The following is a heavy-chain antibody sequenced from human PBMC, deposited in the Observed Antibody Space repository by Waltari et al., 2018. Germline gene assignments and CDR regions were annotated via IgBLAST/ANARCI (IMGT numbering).Heavy chain of an antibody. CDR3: ATYIGASLGTAAFDV. CDR1: GVSITSNRHY. V-gene: IGHV4-39*01. Sequence: QVQVQESGPGLVKPSETLSLTCSVSGVSITSNRHYWCWIRQPPWQGLDLIGTMSSSGATYGSPSLKSRVTISRDTSENQLSLKLGSVTAADTAVYYCATYIGASLGTAAFDVWGQGTTVTVSS. CDR2: MSSSGAT. D-gene: IGHD5-12*01. J-gene: IGHJ3*01.